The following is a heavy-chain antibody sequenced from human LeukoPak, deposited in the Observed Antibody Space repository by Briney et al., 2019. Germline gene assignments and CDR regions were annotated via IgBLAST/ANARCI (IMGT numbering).Heavy chain of an antibody. Sequence: GGSLRLSCAASGFTFSSYSMNWVRQAPGKGLEWVSSISSSSSYIYYADSVKGRFTISRDNAKNSLYLQMNSLRAEDTAVYYCARDSDDHDAFDIWGQGTMVTVSS. V-gene: IGHV3-21*01. CDR3: ARDSDDHDAFDI. J-gene: IGHJ3*02. D-gene: IGHD3-10*01. CDR1: GFTFSSYS. CDR2: ISSSSSYI.